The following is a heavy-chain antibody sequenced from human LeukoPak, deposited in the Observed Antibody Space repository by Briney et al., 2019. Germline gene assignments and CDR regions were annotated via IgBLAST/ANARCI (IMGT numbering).Heavy chain of an antibody. D-gene: IGHD3-10*01. CDR2: ISGSGGST. J-gene: IGHJ3*02. V-gene: IGHV3-23*01. Sequence: GGSLRLSCAASGFTFSSYAMSWVRHAPAKGLEWVSAISGSGGSTYYADSVKGRFTISRDNSKNTLYLQMNSLRAEDTAVYYYAKDVGISKVRGVVSSNAFDIWGQGTMVTVSS. CDR3: AKDVGISKVRGVVSSNAFDI. CDR1: GFTFSSYA.